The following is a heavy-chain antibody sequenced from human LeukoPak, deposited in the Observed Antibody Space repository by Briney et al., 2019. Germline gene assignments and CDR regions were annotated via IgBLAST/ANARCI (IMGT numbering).Heavy chain of an antibody. J-gene: IGHJ6*02. Sequence: ASVKVSCKASGYTFTSYDINWVRQATGQGLEWMGWMNPNSGNTGYAQKFQGRVTMTRNTSISTAYMELSSLRSEDTAVYYCARVLIVVVPAARLPNPKTYYYYGMGVWGQGTTVTVSS. CDR2: MNPNSGNT. D-gene: IGHD2-2*01. CDR3: ARVLIVVVPAARLPNPKTYYYYGMGV. CDR1: GYTFTSYD. V-gene: IGHV1-8*01.